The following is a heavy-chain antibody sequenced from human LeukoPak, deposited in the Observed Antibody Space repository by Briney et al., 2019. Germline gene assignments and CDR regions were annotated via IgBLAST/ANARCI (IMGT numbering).Heavy chain of an antibody. V-gene: IGHV4-30-2*01. CDR3: ARLGRSLTGLLRYFDPTAAFDI. Sequence: PSGTLSLTCTVSGGSISSGANYWSWIRQPPGRGLEWIGYISHSESAYYSPSLESRITISVDRSKNQFSLKLSSVTAADTAVYYCARLGRSLTGLLRYFDPTAAFDIWGQGTMVTVSS. CDR1: GGSISSGANY. J-gene: IGHJ3*02. D-gene: IGHD3-9*01. CDR2: ISHSESA.